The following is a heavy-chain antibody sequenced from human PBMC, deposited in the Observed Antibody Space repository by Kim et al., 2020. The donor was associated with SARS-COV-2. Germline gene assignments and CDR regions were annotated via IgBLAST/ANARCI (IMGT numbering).Heavy chain of an antibody. V-gene: IGHV3-21*01. CDR3: ARDSHDSSGWNY. J-gene: IGHJ4*02. D-gene: IGHD3-22*01. Sequence: YYAASVKGRFTISRDNAKNSLYLQMNSLRAEDTAVYYCARDSHDSSGWNYWGQGTLVTVSS.